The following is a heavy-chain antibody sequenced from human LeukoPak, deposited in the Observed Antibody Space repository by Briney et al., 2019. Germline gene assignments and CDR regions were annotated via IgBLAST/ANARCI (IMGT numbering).Heavy chain of an antibody. J-gene: IGHJ6*03. CDR1: GYTLTELS. CDR2: FDPEDGET. Sequence: ASVKVSCTVSGYTLTELSMHWVRQAPGTGLEWMGGFDPEDGETIYAQKFQGRVTMTEDTSTDTAYMELSSLRSEDTAVYYCATGFPLDHYMDVWGKGTTVTVSS. D-gene: IGHD1-1*01. V-gene: IGHV1-24*01. CDR3: ATGFPLDHYMDV.